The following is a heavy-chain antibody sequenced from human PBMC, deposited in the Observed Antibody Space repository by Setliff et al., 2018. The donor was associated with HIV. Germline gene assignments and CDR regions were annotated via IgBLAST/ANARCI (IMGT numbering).Heavy chain of an antibody. CDR2: IRYDGSNK. CDR1: GFTFSNYG. CDR3: AKRRVCNTSCYIVDYMDV. V-gene: IGHV3-30*02. J-gene: IGHJ6*03. Sequence: PGGSLRLSCVASGFTFSNYGMHWVRQAPGKGLEWVAFIRYDGSNKYYADSVKGRFTISRDNSKNTLYLQMNSLRAEDTAMYYCAKRRVCNTSCYIVDYMDVWGKGTTVTVSS. D-gene: IGHD2-21*01.